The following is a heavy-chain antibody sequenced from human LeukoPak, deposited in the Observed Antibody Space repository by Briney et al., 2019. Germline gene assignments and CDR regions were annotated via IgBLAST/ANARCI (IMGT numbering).Heavy chain of an antibody. J-gene: IGHJ4*02. CDR2: IIPILGTS. Sequence: ASVKVSCKASGGAFSSYTISWVRQAPGQGLEWTGGIIPILGTSNYAQRFQGRVTITADESTSTAYMELSSLRSEDTAVYYCARARGSGYSYGLYDYWGQGTLVTVSS. V-gene: IGHV1-69*13. CDR3: ARARGSGYSYGLYDY. D-gene: IGHD5-18*01. CDR1: GGAFSSYT.